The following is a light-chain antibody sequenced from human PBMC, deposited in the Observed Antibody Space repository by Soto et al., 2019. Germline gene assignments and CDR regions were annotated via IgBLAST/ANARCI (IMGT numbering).Light chain of an antibody. CDR1: SSDVGGYNY. CDR2: EVS. CDR3: SSYAGSNNLEV. V-gene: IGLV2-8*01. J-gene: IGLJ2*01. Sequence: QSVLTQPPSASGSPGQSVTISCTGTSSDVGGYNYVSWYQQHPGKAPKLMIYEVSKRPSGVPDRFSGSKSRNTASLTVSGLQAEDEADYYCSSYAGSNNLEVFGGGTKLTVL.